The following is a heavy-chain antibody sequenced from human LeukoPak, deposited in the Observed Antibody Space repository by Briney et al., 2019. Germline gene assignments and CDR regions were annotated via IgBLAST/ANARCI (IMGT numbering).Heavy chain of an antibody. Sequence: PSETLSLTCAVYGGSFSGYYWSWIRQPPGKGLEWIGEINHSGSTNYNPSLKSRVTISVDTSKNQFSLKLSSVTAADTAVYYCARAVVAVAGLWYFDLWGRGTLVTVSS. D-gene: IGHD6-19*01. V-gene: IGHV4-34*01. CDR2: INHSGST. CDR1: GGSFSGYY. CDR3: ARAVVAVAGLWYFDL. J-gene: IGHJ2*01.